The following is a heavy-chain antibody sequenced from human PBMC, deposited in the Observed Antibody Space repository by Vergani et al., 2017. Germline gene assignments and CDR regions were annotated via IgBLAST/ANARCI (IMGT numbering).Heavy chain of an antibody. D-gene: IGHD3-10*01. CDR1: GFTFGDYA. CDR2: IRSKAYGGTT. J-gene: IGHJ4*02. V-gene: IGHV3-49*04. Sequence: EVQLVESGGGLVQPGRSLRLSCTASGFTFGDYAMSWVRQAPGKGLEWVGFIRSKAYGGTTEYAASVKGRFTISRDDSKSIAYLQMNSLKTEDTAVYYCTRDIWVRGAVPPFDYWGQGTLVTVSS. CDR3: TRDIWVRGAVPPFDY.